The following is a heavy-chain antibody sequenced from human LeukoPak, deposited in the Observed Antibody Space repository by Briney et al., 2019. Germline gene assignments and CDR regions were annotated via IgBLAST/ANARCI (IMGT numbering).Heavy chain of an antibody. CDR2: ISGSGGST. Sequence: GGSLRLSCAASGFTFSSYAMSWVRQAPGKGLEWVSAISGSGGSTYYADSVKGRFTISGDNSKNTLYLQMNSLRAEDTAVYYCAKGEIVPGRRYFDYWGQGTLVTVSS. CDR1: GFTFSSYA. D-gene: IGHD2-2*01. CDR3: AKGEIVPGRRYFDY. J-gene: IGHJ4*02. V-gene: IGHV3-23*01.